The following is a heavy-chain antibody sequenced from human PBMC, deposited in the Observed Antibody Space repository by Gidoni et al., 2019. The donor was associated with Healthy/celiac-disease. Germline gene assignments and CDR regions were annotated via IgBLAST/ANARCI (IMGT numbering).Heavy chain of an antibody. CDR3: ASEEGGLVTLDY. D-gene: IGHD3-9*01. CDR2: ISSNGGST. J-gene: IGHJ4*02. CDR1: GFTFSSYA. V-gene: IGHV3-64*01. Sequence: EVQLVESGGGLVQPGGSLRLSCAASGFTFSSYAMHWVRQAPGKGLEYVSAISSNGGSTYYANAVKGRFTISSDNSKNTLYLQMGSLRAEDMAVYYCASEEGGLVTLDYWGQGTLVTVSS.